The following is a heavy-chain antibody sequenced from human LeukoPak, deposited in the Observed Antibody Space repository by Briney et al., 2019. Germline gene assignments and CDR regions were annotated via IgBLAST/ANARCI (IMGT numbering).Heavy chain of an antibody. Sequence: GGSLRLSCRASGFSFRDSAVSWVRHSPGQGLKWVSSISDTGGRTYYADSVKGRFTITRDNSRKTVDLQMTSLSAGDTATYYCAKGGQDFDLWRFALWGQGILVIVSS. V-gene: IGHV3-23*01. CDR2: ISDTGGRT. D-gene: IGHD3-3*01. CDR3: AKGGQDFDLWRFAL. J-gene: IGHJ5*02. CDR1: GFSFRDSA.